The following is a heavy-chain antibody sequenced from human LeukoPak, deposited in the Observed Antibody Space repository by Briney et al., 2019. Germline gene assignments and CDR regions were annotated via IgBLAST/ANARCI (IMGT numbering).Heavy chain of an antibody. Sequence: EGSLRLSCAASGFTFSSYAMSWVRQAPGKGLEWVSAISGSGGSTYYADSVKGRFTISRDNAKNTLYLQMNSLRAEDTAVYYCARDRPHNWFDPWGQGTLVTVSS. CDR3: ARDRPHNWFDP. CDR1: GFTFSSYA. CDR2: ISGSGGST. J-gene: IGHJ5*02. V-gene: IGHV3-23*01.